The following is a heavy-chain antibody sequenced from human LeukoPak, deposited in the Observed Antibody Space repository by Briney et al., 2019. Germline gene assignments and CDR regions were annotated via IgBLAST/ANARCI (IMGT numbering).Heavy chain of an antibody. D-gene: IGHD2-15*01. CDR2: IYPGDSDT. J-gene: IGHJ4*02. CDR1: GYRFTSYW. V-gene: IGHV5-51*01. CDR3: ARFPVGYCSGGSCYGGDY. Sequence: GGSLQISCKGSGYRFTSYWIGWVRQVPGKGLEWMGIIYPGDSDTRYSPSFQGQVTISADKSISTAYLQWSSLKASDTAMYYCARFPVGYCSGGSCYGGDYWGQGTLVTVSS.